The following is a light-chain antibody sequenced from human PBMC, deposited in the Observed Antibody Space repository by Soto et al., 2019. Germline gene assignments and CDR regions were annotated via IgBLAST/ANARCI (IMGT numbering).Light chain of an antibody. CDR2: EVT. J-gene: IGLJ1*01. V-gene: IGLV2-8*01. CDR1: SCDVGDTY. Sequence: QSALAQPPSASGSTGQSVTISCTGTSCDVGDTYVSWYQQHLGKAPKLIIYEVTLRPSGVPDRFSGSKSGNTASLTVSGLQADDEADYYCSAYAGSNTFVFGTGTKLTVL. CDR3: SAYAGSNTFV.